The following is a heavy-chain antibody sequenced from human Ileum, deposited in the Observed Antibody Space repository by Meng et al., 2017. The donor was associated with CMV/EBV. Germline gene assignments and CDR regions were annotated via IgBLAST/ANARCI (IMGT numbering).Heavy chain of an antibody. CDR2: VSGRVGST. V-gene: IGHV3-23*01. CDR3: AKRPSYYDSTDHYFDS. D-gene: IGHD3-22*01. J-gene: IGHJ4*01. CDR1: GWTLSSFA. Sequence: GWTLSSFAMSWARQAPGKGLEWVSGVSGRVGSTAHADSVQGRFTTSRDNSRTTLYLQMNNLRVEDTAIYCCAKRPSYYDSTDHYFDSWGRGTLVTVSS.